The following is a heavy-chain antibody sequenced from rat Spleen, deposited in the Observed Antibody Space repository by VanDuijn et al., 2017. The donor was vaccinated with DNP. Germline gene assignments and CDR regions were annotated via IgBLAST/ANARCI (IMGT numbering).Heavy chain of an antibody. J-gene: IGHJ2*01. Sequence: EVQLVESGGGLVQPGRSLKLSCVASGFTFNSYWMHWIRQAPGKGLEWVASINTDGGTTYYPDSVKGRFTISRENAENTVYLQMDSLRSEDTATYYCTRGGTYYFDYWGQGVLVTVSS. CDR1: GFTFNSYW. D-gene: IGHD4-3*01. CDR2: INTDGGTT. V-gene: IGHV5-58*01. CDR3: TRGGTYYFDY.